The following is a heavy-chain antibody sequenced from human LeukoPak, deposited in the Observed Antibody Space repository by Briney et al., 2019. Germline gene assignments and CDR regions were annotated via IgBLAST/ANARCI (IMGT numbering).Heavy chain of an antibody. D-gene: IGHD6-13*01. CDR1: GYTFTSYG. CDR3: ARDSPLKIAAAEKIDY. J-gene: IGHJ4*02. Sequence: ASVKVSCKASGYTFTSYGISWVRQAPGQGLEWMGWISAYNGNTNYAQKLQGRVTMTTDTSTNTAYMELRSLRSDDTAVYYCARDSPLKIAAAEKIDYWGQGTLVTVSS. CDR2: ISAYNGNT. V-gene: IGHV1-18*01.